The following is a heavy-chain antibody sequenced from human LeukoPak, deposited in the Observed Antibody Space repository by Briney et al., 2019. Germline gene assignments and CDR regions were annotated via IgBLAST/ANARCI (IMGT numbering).Heavy chain of an antibody. CDR1: GLTFRSYD. CDR2: IGTDGDT. J-gene: IGHJ3*02. D-gene: IGHD1-26*01. V-gene: IGHV3-13*04. CDR3: ARDGGSYGACDI. Sequence: GGSLRLACAASGLTFRSYDMHWVRQARGKGLGWVSAIGTDGDTYYPGSVKGRFTISRENAKNSLYLQMNSLRAGDTAVYYCARDGGSYGACDIWGQGTRVTVSS.